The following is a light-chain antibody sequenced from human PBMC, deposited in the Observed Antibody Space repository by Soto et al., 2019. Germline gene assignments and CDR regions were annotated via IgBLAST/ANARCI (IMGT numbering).Light chain of an antibody. CDR1: QSVSAN. CDR2: GAS. J-gene: IGKJ5*01. Sequence: EIVMTQSPASVSVSPGERATLSCRASQSVSANLAWYQQKFGQAPRLLIYGASTRATGIAARFSGSGSGTEFTLTISSLQSEDFAVYYCQQYNDWPLTFGGGTRREIK. V-gene: IGKV3D-15*01. CDR3: QQYNDWPLT.